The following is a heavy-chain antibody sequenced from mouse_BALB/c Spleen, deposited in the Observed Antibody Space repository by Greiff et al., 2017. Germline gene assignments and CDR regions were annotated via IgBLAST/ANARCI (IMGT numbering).Heavy chain of an antibody. J-gene: IGHJ4*01. D-gene: IGHD6-5*01. Sequence: VQLVESGAELARPGASVKMSCKASGYTFTSYTMHWVKQRPGQGLEWIGYINPSSGYTNYNQKFKDKATLTADKSSSTAYMQLSSLTSEDSAVYYCARRPMGNYDAMDYWGQGTSVTVSS. V-gene: IGHV1-4*01. CDR1: GYTFTSYT. CDR3: ARRPMGNYDAMDY. CDR2: INPSSGYT.